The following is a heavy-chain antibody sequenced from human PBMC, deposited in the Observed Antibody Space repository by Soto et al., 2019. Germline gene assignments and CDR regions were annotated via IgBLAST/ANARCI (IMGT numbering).Heavy chain of an antibody. J-gene: IGHJ4*02. Sequence: GGSLRLSCAASGFTFSSYSMNWVRQAPGKGLEWVSSISSSSSYIYYADSVKGRFTISRDNAKNSLYLQMNSLRAEDTAVYYCARGKLTPGPFEYWGQGTLVTVSS. CDR3: ARGKLTPGPFEY. CDR1: GFTFSSYS. V-gene: IGHV3-21*01. CDR2: ISSSSSYI. D-gene: IGHD3-10*01.